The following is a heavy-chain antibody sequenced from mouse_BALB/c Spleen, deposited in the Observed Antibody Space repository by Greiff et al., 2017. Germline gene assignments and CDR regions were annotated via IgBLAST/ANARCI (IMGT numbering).Heavy chain of an antibody. V-gene: IGHV5-9-4*01. D-gene: IGHD1-2*01. CDR3: ARETTATQFAY. Sequence: EVQGVESGGGLVKPGGSLKLSCAASGFTFSSYAMSWVRQSPEKRLEWVAEISSGGSYTYYPDTVTGRFTISRDNAKNTLYLEMSSLRSEDTAMYYCARETTATQFAYWGQGTLVTVSA. CDR1: GFTFSSYA. CDR2: ISSGGSYT. J-gene: IGHJ3*01.